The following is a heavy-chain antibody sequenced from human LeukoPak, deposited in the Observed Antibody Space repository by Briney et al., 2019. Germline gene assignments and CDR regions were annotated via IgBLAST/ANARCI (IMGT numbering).Heavy chain of an antibody. CDR3: ARSYYYDSSGIDY. CDR2: IYPGDSDT. D-gene: IGHD3-22*01. V-gene: IGHV5-51*01. Sequence: GESLKISCKGSGYSFTSYWIGWVRQMPGKGLEWMGIIYPGDSDTRYSPSFQGQVTISADKSISTAYLQWSSLRASDTAMYYCARSYYYDSSGIDYWGQGTLVTVSS. J-gene: IGHJ4*02. CDR1: GYSFTSYW.